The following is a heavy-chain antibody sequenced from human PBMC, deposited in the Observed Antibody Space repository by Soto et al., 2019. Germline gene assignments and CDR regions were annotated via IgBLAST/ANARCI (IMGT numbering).Heavy chain of an antibody. Sequence: PLEILSLTCTVSGGSIISGGYYWSWIRQHPGTGQEWIGYIYHSGSTYYNPSLKSRVTISVDRSKNQFSLKLSSVTAADTAVYYCARVAGCTNGVCYGNYYYYGMDVWGQGTTVTVSS. J-gene: IGHJ6*02. D-gene: IGHD2-8*01. V-gene: IGHV4-30-2*01. CDR1: GGSIISGGYY. CDR3: ARVAGCTNGVCYGNYYYYGMDV. CDR2: IYHSGST.